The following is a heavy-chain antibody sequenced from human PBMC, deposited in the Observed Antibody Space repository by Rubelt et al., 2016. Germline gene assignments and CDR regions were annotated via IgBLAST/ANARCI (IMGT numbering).Heavy chain of an antibody. V-gene: IGHV1-18*01. CDR2: ISAYNGNT. Sequence: QVQLVQSGAEVKKPGASVKVSCKASGYTFTSYGISWVRQAPGQGLEWMGWISAYNGNTNNAQKLQGIVTMTTDTSTRTAYMELRSLRSDDTAVYYCARVISGVEYSSSWHFDYWGQGTLVTVSS. CDR3: ARVISGVEYSSSWHFDY. D-gene: IGHD6-13*01. J-gene: IGHJ4*02. CDR1: GYTFTSYG.